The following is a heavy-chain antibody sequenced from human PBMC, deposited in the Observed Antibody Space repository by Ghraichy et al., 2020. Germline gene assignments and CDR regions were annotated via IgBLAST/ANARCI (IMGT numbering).Heavy chain of an antibody. J-gene: IGHJ4*02. CDR2: IWHDGSYK. CDR1: GFTFRSYG. Sequence: GGSLRLSCAASGFTFRSYGMHWVRQAPGKGLEWVAVIWHDGSYKYYTDSVRGRSSISRDNSKNTVFLQLSSLRVEDTALYYCARDFYLSHYDSGQSGYFDSWGQGTLVTVSS. CDR3: ARDFYLSHYDSGQSGYFDS. V-gene: IGHV3-33*01. D-gene: IGHD3-22*01.